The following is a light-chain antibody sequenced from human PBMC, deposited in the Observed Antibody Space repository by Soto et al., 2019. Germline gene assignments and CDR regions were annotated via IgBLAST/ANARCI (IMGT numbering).Light chain of an antibody. CDR2: DGS. V-gene: IGLV2-14*01. J-gene: IGLJ2*01. CDR1: SSDVGGYNY. Sequence: QSALTQPASVSGSPGQSITISCTGTSSDVGGYNYVSWYQQHPGKAPKLMIYDGSNRPSGVSNRFSGSKSGNTASLTISGLQAEDEADYYCSSYTSSSTVVFAGGTKLTVL. CDR3: SSYTSSSTVV.